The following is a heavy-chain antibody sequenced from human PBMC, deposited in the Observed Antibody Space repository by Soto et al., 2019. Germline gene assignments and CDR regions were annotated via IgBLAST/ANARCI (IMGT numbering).Heavy chain of an antibody. CDR1: GYTFTSYY. CDR3: AVGGNYSSMDV. J-gene: IGHJ6*02. D-gene: IGHD4-4*01. V-gene: IGHV1-46*01. Sequence: QVQLVQSGAEVKKPGASVKVSCKASGYTFTSYYMHWVRLAPGQGLEWMGIINPDGGGTSYAQQFQGRVIMTRDTSTSTVYMEMSSLRAEDTAVYYCAVGGNYSSMDVWGQGTTVTVYS. CDR2: INPDGGGT.